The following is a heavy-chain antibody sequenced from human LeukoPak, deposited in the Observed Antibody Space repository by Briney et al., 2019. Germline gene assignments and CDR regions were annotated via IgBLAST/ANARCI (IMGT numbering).Heavy chain of an antibody. V-gene: IGHV4-30-4*08. D-gene: IGHD2-8*02. CDR3: ARGSPRGGVPGAFDI. Sequence: PSQTLSLTCTVSGGSISSGDYYWSWIRQPPGKGLEWIGYIYYSGSTYYNPSLKSRVTISVDRSKNQFSLKLSSVTAADTAVYYCARGSPRGGVPGAFDIWGQGTMVTVSS. J-gene: IGHJ3*02. CDR2: IYYSGST. CDR1: GGSISSGDYY.